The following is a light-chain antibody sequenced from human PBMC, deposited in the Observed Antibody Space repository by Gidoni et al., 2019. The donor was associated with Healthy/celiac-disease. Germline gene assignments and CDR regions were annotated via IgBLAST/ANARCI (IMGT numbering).Light chain of an antibody. CDR3: QQRSNGLT. J-gene: IGKJ4*01. V-gene: IGKV3-11*01. Sequence: EIVLTQSPATLSLSPGERATLSCRASQSVSSYLAWYQQNPGQAPMLLIYDASNRATGIPARFSGSGSGTDFTLTISSLEPEDFAVYYGQQRSNGLTFGGGTKVEIK. CDR1: QSVSSY. CDR2: DAS.